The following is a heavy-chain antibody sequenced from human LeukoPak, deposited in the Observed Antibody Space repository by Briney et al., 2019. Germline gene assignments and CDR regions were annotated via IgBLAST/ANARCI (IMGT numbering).Heavy chain of an antibody. CDR1: GGSISSSSYY. CDR2: IYYSGST. V-gene: IGHV4-39*07. CDR3: ARDSPNYGDYGYNWFDP. Sequence: SETLSLTCTVSGGSISSSSYYWGWIRQPPGKGLEWIGSIYYSGSTYYNPSLKSRVTISVDTSKNQFSLKLSSVTAADTAVYYCARDSPNYGDYGYNWFDPWGQGTPVTVSS. D-gene: IGHD4-17*01. J-gene: IGHJ5*02.